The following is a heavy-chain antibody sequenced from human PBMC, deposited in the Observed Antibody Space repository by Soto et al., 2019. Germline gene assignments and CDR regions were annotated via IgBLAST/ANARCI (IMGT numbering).Heavy chain of an antibody. CDR1: GFTFSNFA. D-gene: IGHD3-16*01. Sequence: GGSLRLSCAASGFTFSNFAMSWVRQAPGKGLEWVSAVSGSGDSTYYADSVRGRFTISRDNSKNTLYLELTDLRDDDTAVYYCARDTSHGVTIGGLDSWGQGTLVTVSS. J-gene: IGHJ4*02. V-gene: IGHV3-23*01. CDR3: ARDTSHGVTIGGLDS. CDR2: VSGSGDST.